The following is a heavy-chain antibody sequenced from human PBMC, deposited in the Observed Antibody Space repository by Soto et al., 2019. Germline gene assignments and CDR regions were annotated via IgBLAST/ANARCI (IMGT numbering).Heavy chain of an antibody. CDR3: ARGRYYYDSSGYYTPIDY. CDR2: IIPIFGTA. CDR1: GGTFSSYA. J-gene: IGHJ4*02. V-gene: IGHV1-69*06. D-gene: IGHD3-22*01. Sequence: GASVKFSCKASGGTFSSYAISWVRQGPGQGLEWMGGIIPIFGTANYAQKFQGRVTITADKSTSTAYMELSSLRSEDTAVYYCARGRYYYDSSGYYTPIDYWGQGTLVTVSS.